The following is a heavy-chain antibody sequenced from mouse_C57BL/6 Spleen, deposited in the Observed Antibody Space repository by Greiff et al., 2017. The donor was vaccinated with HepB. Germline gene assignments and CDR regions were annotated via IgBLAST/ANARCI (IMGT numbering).Heavy chain of an antibody. V-gene: IGHV1-7*01. D-gene: IGHD1-1*01. J-gene: IGHJ2*01. CDR1: GYTFTSYW. CDR2: INPSSGYT. Sequence: QVQLQQSGAELAKPGASVKLSCKASGYTFTSYWMHWVKQRPGQGLEWIGYINPSSGYTKYNQKFKDKATLTADKSSSTAYMQLSSLTYEDSAVYYCARPPDYYGSIYGVKYFDYWGQGTTLTVSS. CDR3: ARPPDYYGSIYGVKYFDY.